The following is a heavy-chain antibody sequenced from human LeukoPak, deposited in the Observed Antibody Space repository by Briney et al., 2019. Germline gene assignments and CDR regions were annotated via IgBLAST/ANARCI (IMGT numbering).Heavy chain of an antibody. CDR2: ISWNSGSI. D-gene: IGHD3-16*02. CDR3: ARSMITFGGVIAV. CDR1: GFTFDDYA. V-gene: IGHV3-9*01. Sequence: PGGSLRLSCAASGFTFDDYAMHWVRQAPGKGLEWVSGISWNSGSIGYADSVKGRFTISRDNAKNSLYLQMNSLRAEDTAVYYCARSMITFGGVIAVWGQGTLVTVSS. J-gene: IGHJ4*02.